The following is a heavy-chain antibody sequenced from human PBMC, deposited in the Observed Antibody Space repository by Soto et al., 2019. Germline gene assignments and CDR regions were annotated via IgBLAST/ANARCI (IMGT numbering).Heavy chain of an antibody. CDR3: ASSPSSGYHYGDAFDI. CDR1: GGTFSSYA. V-gene: IGHV1-69*01. CDR2: IIPIFGTA. D-gene: IGHD3-22*01. J-gene: IGHJ3*02. Sequence: QVQLVQSGAEVKKPGSSVKVSCKASGGTFSSYAISWVRQAPGLGLEWMGGIIPIFGTANYAQKFQGRVTITADESTSTAYMELSSLRSEDTAVYYCASSPSSGYHYGDAFDIWGQGTMVTVSS.